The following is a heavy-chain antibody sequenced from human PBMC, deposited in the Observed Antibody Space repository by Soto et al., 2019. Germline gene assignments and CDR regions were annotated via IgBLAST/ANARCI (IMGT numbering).Heavy chain of an antibody. Sequence: GGSLRLSCAASGFTFSSYWMHWVRQAPGKGLVWVSRINSDGSSTSYADSVKGRFTISRDNAKNTLYLQMNSLRAEDTAVYYCARARPPYYYDSSGYYKRDYYYYGMDVWGQGTTVTVSS. CDR1: GFTFSSYW. D-gene: IGHD3-22*01. CDR2: INSDGSST. V-gene: IGHV3-74*01. J-gene: IGHJ6*02. CDR3: ARARPPYYYDSSGYYKRDYYYYGMDV.